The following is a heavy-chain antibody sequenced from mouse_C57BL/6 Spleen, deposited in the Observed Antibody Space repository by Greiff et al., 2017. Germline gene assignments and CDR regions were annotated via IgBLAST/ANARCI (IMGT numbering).Heavy chain of an antibody. J-gene: IGHJ4*01. CDR1: GYTFTSYW. Sequence: QVQLQQPGAELVKPGASVKLSCKASGYTFTSYWMHWVKQRPGQGLEWIGMIHPNSGSTNYNEKFKSKATLTVAKSSSTASMHLSSLTSEDSAVYYCYYYGSSYDYSMGYWGPGPSVTVSS. D-gene: IGHD1-1*01. CDR2: IHPNSGST. V-gene: IGHV1-64*01. CDR3: YYYGSSYDYSMGY.